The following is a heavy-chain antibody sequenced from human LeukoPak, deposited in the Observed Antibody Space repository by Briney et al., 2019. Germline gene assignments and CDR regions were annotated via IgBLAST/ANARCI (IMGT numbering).Heavy chain of an antibody. CDR3: ARKNCGGDCFHNWFDP. CDR2: MNPNSGNT. J-gene: IGHJ5*02. V-gene: IGHV1-8*01. CDR1: GYTFTSYD. Sequence: ASVKVSCKASGYTFTSYDINWVRQATGQGLEWMGWMNPNSGNTGYAQKFQGRVTVTRNTSISTAYMELSSLRSEDTAVYYCARKNCGGDCFHNWFDPWGQGTLVTVSS. D-gene: IGHD2-21*02.